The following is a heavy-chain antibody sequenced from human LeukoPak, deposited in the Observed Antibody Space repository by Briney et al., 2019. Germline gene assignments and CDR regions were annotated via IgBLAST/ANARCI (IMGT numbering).Heavy chain of an antibody. CDR2: ISSSSSSTI. CDR1: GFIFRNYG. Sequence: GGSLRLSCAASGFIFRNYGMNWVRQAPGKGLEWVSYISSSSSSTIYYADSVKGRFTISRDNAKNSLYLQMNSLRAEDTAVYYCARRRGSYSFDYWGQGTLVTVSS. D-gene: IGHD1-26*01. CDR3: ARRRGSYSFDY. V-gene: IGHV3-48*01. J-gene: IGHJ4*02.